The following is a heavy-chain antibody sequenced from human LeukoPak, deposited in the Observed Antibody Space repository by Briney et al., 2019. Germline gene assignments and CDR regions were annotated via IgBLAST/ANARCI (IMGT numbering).Heavy chain of an antibody. CDR1: RFTFSSYG. Sequence: GGSLRLSCAASRFTFSSYGMHWVRQAPGKGLEWVAVIWYDGSNEYYADSVKGRFTISRDNSKNTLYLQMNSLRGEDTAVYHCVRETSTPDAFDIWGQGTMVTVSS. V-gene: IGHV3-33*01. D-gene: IGHD5/OR15-5a*01. CDR3: VRETSTPDAFDI. CDR2: IWYDGSNE. J-gene: IGHJ3*02.